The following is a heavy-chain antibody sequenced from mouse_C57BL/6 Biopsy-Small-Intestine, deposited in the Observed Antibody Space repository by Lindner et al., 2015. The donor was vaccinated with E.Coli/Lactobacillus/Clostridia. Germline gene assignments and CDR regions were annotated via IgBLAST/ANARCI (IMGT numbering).Heavy chain of an antibody. D-gene: IGHD1-1*01. J-gene: IGHJ4*01. V-gene: IGHV1-53*01. Sequence: SVKVSCKASGGTFSSHTINWVRQAPGQGLEWMGRIIGVTNNAQKFQGXRVTITADESTSTVYMELSGLTPQDTAVYYCARNHNSGWQRDYFFDSWGQGTLVTVSS. CDR1: GGTFSSHT. CDR3: ARNHNSGWQRDYFFDS. CDR2: IIGVT.